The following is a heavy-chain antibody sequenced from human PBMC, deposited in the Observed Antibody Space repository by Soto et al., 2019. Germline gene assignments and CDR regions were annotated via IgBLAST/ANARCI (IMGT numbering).Heavy chain of an antibody. J-gene: IGHJ4*02. CDR3: ATDRGDYNSSPDY. D-gene: IGHD3-10*01. Sequence: QVQLVESGGGVVQPGRSLRLSCAASGFTFSSYDMHWVRQTPGKGLEWVAVIRYDGSNKYYGDSVKGRFIISRDNSKNTVYLQMNSLRAGDTAGYYCATDRGDYNSSPDYWGQGTLVTVSS. V-gene: IGHV3-33*01. CDR2: IRYDGSNK. CDR1: GFTFSSYD.